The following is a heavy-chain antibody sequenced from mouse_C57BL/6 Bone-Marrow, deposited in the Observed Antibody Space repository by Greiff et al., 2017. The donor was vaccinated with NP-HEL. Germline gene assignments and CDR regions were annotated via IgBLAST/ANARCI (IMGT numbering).Heavy chain of an antibody. CDR1: GYTFTDYN. CDR3: AREGDLLWYLYYFDY. V-gene: IGHV1-22*01. D-gene: IGHD2-1*01. CDR2: INPNNGGT. J-gene: IGHJ2*01. Sequence: VQLKESGPELVKPGASVKMSCKASGYTFTDYNMHWVKQSHGKSLEWIGYINPNNGGTSYNQKFKGKATLTVNKSSSTAYMELRSLTSEDSAVYYCAREGDLLWYLYYFDYWGQGTTLTVSS.